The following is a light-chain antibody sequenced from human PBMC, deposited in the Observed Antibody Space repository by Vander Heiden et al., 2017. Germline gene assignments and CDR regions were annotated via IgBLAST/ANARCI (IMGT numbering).Light chain of an antibody. V-gene: IGKV1-5*03. CDR2: EAS. CDR3: QQYTANSGT. CDR1: QASDRW. J-gene: IGKJ1*01. Sequence: DIQMTQSLSTLSAPVGDRAALTCRPSQASDRWLDWFQQKPGKAPKLLIFEASHLESGVPSRFSGSGSGTVFTLTISSLQPEDFATYYCQQYTANSGTFGQGTKVEIK.